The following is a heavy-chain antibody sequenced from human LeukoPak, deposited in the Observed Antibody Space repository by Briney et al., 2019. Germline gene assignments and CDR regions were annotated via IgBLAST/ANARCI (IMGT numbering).Heavy chain of an antibody. CDR2: INPNSGGT. D-gene: IGHD3-3*01. CDR1: GYPFTGYY. J-gene: IGHJ4*02. V-gene: IGHV1-2*02. CDR3: ARDFPNPFPVESGLDC. Sequence: GASVKVSCKASGYPFTGYYIHWVRQAPGQGLEWMGWINPNSGGTDYAQNFQGRVTMTRDTSISTSYMELSRLRSDDTAAYYCARDFPNPFPVESGLDCWGQGTLVTVSS.